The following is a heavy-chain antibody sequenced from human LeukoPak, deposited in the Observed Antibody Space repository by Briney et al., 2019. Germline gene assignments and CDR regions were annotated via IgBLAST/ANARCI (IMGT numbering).Heavy chain of an antibody. CDR3: ARSKVANCFDY. CDR2: IWYDGSNK. J-gene: IGHJ4*02. CDR1: GFTFSSYG. V-gene: IGHV3-33*01. D-gene: IGHD4-23*01. Sequence: GGSLRLSCAASGFTFSSYGMHWVRQAPGKGLEWVAVIWYDGSNKYYADSVKGRFTISRDNSKNTLYLQMNSLRAEDTAVYYCARSKVANCFDYWGQGTLVTVSS.